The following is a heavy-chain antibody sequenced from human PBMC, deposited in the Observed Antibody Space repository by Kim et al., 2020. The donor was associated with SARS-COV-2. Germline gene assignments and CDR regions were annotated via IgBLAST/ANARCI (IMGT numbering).Heavy chain of an antibody. V-gene: IGHV4-59*13. CDR3: ARGGYSGDNYYFDY. J-gene: IGHJ4*02. CDR2: IYYSGST. Sequence: SETLSLTCTVSGGSISSYYWSWIRQPPGKGLEWIGYIYYSGSTNYNPSLKSRVTISVDTSKNQFSLKLSSVTAADTAVYYCARGGYSGDNYYFDYWGQGTLVTVSS. D-gene: IGHD5-12*01. CDR1: GGSISSYY.